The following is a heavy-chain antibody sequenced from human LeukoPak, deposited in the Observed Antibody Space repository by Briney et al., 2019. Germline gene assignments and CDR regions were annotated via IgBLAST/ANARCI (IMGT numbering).Heavy chain of an antibody. V-gene: IGHV1-18*01. CDR1: GYTFSDYG. D-gene: IGHD3-10*01. J-gene: IGHJ4*02. CDR3: AREVPDYYGSGRPAVVDY. Sequence: ASVKVSCKASGYTFSDYGISWVRQAPGQGLEWMGWMTAYNGNTNYAQKLQGRVTMTTDTSTSTAYMELRSLRSDDTAVYYCAREVPDYYGSGRPAVVDYWGQGTLVTVSS. CDR2: MTAYNGNT.